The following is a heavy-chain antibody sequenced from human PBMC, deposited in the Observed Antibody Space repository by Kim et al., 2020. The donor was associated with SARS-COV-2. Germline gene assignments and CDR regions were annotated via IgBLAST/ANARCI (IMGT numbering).Heavy chain of an antibody. Sequence: GGSLRLSCAASGFTFSSYAMTWVRQAPGKGLEWVSAISDSGGSTYYADSVKGRFTISRDNSKNTLYLQMNSLRAEDTAVYYCAKDQRPSGVGFWRSMVRGVDGMDVRGQGTTVTVSS. CDR3: AKDQRPSGVGFWRSMVRGVDGMDV. CDR1: GFTFSSYA. J-gene: IGHJ6*02. CDR2: ISDSGGST. D-gene: IGHD3-10*01. V-gene: IGHV3-23*01.